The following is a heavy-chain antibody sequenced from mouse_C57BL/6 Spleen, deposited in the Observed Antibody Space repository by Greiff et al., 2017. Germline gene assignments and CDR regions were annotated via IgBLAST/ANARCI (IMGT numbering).Heavy chain of an antibody. CDR2: IYPGSGNT. V-gene: IGHV1-76*01. D-gene: IGHD4-1*02. Sequence: QVQLQQSGAELVRPGASVKLSCKASGYTFTDYYINWVKQRPGQGLEWIARIYPGSGNTYYNEKFKGKATLTAEKSSSTAYMQLSSLTSEDSAVYFCARKPNWEGAMDYWGQGTSVTVSS. CDR3: ARKPNWEGAMDY. J-gene: IGHJ4*01. CDR1: GYTFTDYY.